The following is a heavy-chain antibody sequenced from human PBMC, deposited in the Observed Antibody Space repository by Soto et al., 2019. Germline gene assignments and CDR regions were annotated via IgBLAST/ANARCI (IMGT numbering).Heavy chain of an antibody. V-gene: IGHV4-31*03. CDR1: GGSISTGVWY. J-gene: IGHJ5*01. D-gene: IGHD6-13*01. CDR2: IYYSGTT. CDR3: ARVSSGGTRWFDS. Sequence: QVQLQESGPGLVKPSQTLSLTCSVSGGSISTGVWYWSWVREHPGKVLEWIGDIYYSGTTSYNPSLGSRVNISRATSKIQVSLQVNSVTAVYTAVYYCARVSSGGTRWFDSWGQGIRVIVSS.